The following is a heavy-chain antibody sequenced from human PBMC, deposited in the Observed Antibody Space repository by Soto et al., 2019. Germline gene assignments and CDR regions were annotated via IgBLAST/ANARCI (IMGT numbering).Heavy chain of an antibody. V-gene: IGHV4-31*03. J-gene: IGHJ5*02. Sequence: SETLSLTCTVSCGSISSGGYYWSWIRQHPGKGLEWIGYIYYSGSTYYNPSLKSRVTISVDTSKNQFSLKLSSVTAADTAVYYCARGYCSSTSCPTWFDPWGKGTRVTVPS. D-gene: IGHD2-2*01. CDR2: IYYSGST. CDR3: ARGYCSSTSCPTWFDP. CDR1: CGSISSGGYY.